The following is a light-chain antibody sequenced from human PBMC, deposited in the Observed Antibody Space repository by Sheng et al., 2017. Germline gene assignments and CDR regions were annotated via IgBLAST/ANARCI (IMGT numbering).Light chain of an antibody. J-gene: IGLJ1*01. CDR1: TFNIGNNY. CDR3: GTYISSLRAGV. Sequence: QSVLTQPPSVSAAPGQKVTISCSGSTFNIGNNYVSWYQHLPGTAPKLLIYGDDKRPSGIPDRFSGSKSGTSATLDITGLQTGDEADYYCGTYISSLRAGVFGTGTKVTVL. CDR2: GDD. V-gene: IGLV1-51*01.